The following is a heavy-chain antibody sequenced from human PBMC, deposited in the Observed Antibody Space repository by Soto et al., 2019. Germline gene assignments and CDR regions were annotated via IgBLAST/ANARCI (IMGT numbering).Heavy chain of an antibody. Sequence: PGGSLRLSCAASGFTFSSYSMNWVRQAPGKGLEWVSSISSSSSYIYYADSVKGRFTIFRDNAKNSLYLQMNSLRAEDTAVYYCARDHIVGATMDDSGQGTLVTVSS. V-gene: IGHV3-21*01. CDR2: ISSSSSYI. D-gene: IGHD1-26*01. CDR1: GFTFSSYS. J-gene: IGHJ4*02. CDR3: ARDHIVGATMDD.